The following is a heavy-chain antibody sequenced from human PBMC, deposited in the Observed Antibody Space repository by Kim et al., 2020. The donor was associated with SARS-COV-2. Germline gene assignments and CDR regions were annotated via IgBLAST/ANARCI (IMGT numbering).Heavy chain of an antibody. CDR1: GGSISSSNW. J-gene: IGHJ6*02. CDR2: IYHSGST. D-gene: IGHD6-19*01. Sequence: SETLSLTCAVSGGSISSSNWWSWVRQPPGKGLEWIGEIYHSGSTNYNPSLKSRVTISVDKSKNQFSLKLSSVTAADTAVYYCAREWLDPSVVSYYYYYGMDVWGQGTTVTVSS. V-gene: IGHV4-4*02. CDR3: AREWLDPSVVSYYYYYGMDV.